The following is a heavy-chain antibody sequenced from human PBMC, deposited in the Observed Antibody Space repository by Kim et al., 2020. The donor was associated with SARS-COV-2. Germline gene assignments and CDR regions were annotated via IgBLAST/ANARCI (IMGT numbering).Heavy chain of an antibody. Sequence: SETLSLTCTVSGGSISSSSYYWGWIRQPPGKGLEWIGSIYYSGSTYYNPSLKSRVTISVDTSKNQFSLKLSSVTAADTAVYYCARLYDSSGYYPQYYFDYWGQGTLVTVSS. V-gene: IGHV4-39*01. CDR3: ARLYDSSGYYPQYYFDY. D-gene: IGHD3-22*01. CDR2: IYYSGST. J-gene: IGHJ4*02. CDR1: GGSISSSSYY.